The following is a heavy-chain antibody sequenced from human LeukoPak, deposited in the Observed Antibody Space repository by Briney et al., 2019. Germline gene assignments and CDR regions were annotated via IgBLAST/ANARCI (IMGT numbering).Heavy chain of an antibody. CDR2: IIPILGIA. Sequence: ASVKVSCKASGGTFSSYAISWVRQAPGQGPEWMGRIIPILGIANYAQKFQGRVTITADKSTSTAYMELSSLRSEDTAVYYCATTPHLGYCSSTSCYSWFDPWGQGTLVTVSS. V-gene: IGHV1-69*04. CDR1: GGTFSSYA. J-gene: IGHJ5*02. CDR3: ATTPHLGYCSSTSCYSWFDP. D-gene: IGHD2-2*01.